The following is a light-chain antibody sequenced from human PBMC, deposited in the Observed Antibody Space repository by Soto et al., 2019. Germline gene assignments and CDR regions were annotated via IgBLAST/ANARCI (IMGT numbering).Light chain of an antibody. CDR1: QSISNW. Sequence: IHLAQCPSTLSASDQYQLRITCRARQSISNWLAGYQQKPGKEAHMLINVASCLQTEVTSGVSGSGAGTDVILPITSLQPEDFATYYCQQSYGTPITVGQGTRLENK. V-gene: IGKV1-39*01. CDR2: VAS. CDR3: QQSYGTPIT. J-gene: IGKJ5*01.